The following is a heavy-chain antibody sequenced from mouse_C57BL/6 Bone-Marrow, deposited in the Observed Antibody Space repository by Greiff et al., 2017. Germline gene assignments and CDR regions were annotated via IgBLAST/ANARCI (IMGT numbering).Heavy chain of an antibody. CDR1: YFAFMASA. J-gene: IGHJ1*03. CDR3: ARKRWLQQDFDV. Sequence: LQQSGAELVRPGSSVKLSCKASYFAFMASAMPWVKQRPGHGLEWIGSFTMYSDATYYSENFKGKATLPADKSSSTAYMELSSRTSEDSAVYYCARKRWLQQDFDVWGRGTTVTVSS. D-gene: IGHD2-3*01. V-gene: IGHV1-49*01. CDR2: FTMYSDAT.